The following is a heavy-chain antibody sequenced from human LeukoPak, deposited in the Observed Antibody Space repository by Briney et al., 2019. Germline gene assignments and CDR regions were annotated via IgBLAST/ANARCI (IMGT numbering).Heavy chain of an antibody. V-gene: IGHV3-23*01. CDR2: ISGSGGNT. D-gene: IGHD6-19*01. CDR1: GFTFSTYA. Sequence: GGSLGLSCAASGFTFSTYAMSWVRQAPGKGLEWVSGISGSGGNTYYADSVKGRFTISRDNSKNTLHLQMNNLRAEDTAVYYCAKGGLGVAGLDYFDYWGQGTLVTVSS. J-gene: IGHJ4*02. CDR3: AKGGLGVAGLDYFDY.